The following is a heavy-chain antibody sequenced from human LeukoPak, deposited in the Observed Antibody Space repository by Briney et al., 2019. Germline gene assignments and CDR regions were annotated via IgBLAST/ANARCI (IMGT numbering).Heavy chain of an antibody. V-gene: IGHV3-74*01. CDR2: INIDGSST. CDR1: GFIFISYW. Sequence: GGSLRLSCAASGFIFISYWMHWVRQAPGKGLVWVSRINIDGSSTIYADSVKGRFAISIDNAKNTLYLQMNSLRAEDTAVYYCERAAYTAAFDYWGQGTLVTVSS. D-gene: IGHD3-16*01. J-gene: IGHJ4*02. CDR3: ERAAYTAAFDY.